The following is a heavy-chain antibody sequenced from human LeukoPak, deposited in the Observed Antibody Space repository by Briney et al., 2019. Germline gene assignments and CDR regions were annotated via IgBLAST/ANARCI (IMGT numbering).Heavy chain of an antibody. CDR2: IYYSGST. J-gene: IGHJ1*01. CDR1: GGSISSYY. Sequence: KTSETLSLTCTVSGGSISSYYWSWIRQPPGKGLEWIGYIYYSGSTNYNPSLKSRVTISVDTSKNQFSLKLSSVTAADTAVYYCARDGGSSFAEYFQHWGQGTLVTVSS. D-gene: IGHD6-6*01. CDR3: ARDGGSSFAEYFQH. V-gene: IGHV4-59*01.